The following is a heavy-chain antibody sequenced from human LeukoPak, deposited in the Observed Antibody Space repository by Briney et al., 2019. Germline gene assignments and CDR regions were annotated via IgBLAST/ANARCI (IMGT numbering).Heavy chain of an antibody. D-gene: IGHD5-12*01. CDR1: GDSISNGGSSGNGGHY. CDR3: ARDTRIEWLRFLDY. V-gene: IGHV4-31*03. CDR2: IYHSGNT. J-gene: IGHJ4*02. Sequence: PSETLSLTCTVSGDSISNGGSSGNGGHYWSWIRQFPGKGLEWVGYIYHSGNTYYNPSLESRVTMSVDTSENRFSLKVNSVTAADTAIYYCARDTRIEWLRFLDYWGQGILVTVSS.